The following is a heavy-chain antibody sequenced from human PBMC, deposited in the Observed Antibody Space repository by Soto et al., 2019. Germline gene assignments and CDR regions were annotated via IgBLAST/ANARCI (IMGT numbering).Heavy chain of an antibody. J-gene: IGHJ4*02. CDR2: ISGSGDNA. D-gene: IGHD6-19*01. CDR3: GKERRGSGWYVCNF. Sequence: GGSLRLSCTASGFTFRNYAMSWVRQAPGKGLEWVSDISGSGDNARYADSVKGRFTISRDNSKNTLFLQMNSLRVNDTAVYYCGKERRGSGWYVCNFWGQGTLVTVYS. CDR1: GFTFRNYA. V-gene: IGHV3-23*01.